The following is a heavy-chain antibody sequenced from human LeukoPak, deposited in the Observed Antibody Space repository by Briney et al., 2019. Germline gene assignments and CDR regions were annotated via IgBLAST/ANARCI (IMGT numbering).Heavy chain of an antibody. V-gene: IGHV3-20*04. J-gene: IGHJ4*02. CDR3: VKEHTYFDNSGSYYCDS. CDR2: INWNGGSA. D-gene: IGHD3-22*01. CDR1: GFTFDDYG. Sequence: GGSLRLSCAASGFTFDDYGLSWVRQAPGKGLEWVSGINWNGGSADYADSVKGRFTISRDNSKNTLYLQMESLRTEDTGVYFSVKEHTYFDNSGSYYCDSWGQGTLVTVSS.